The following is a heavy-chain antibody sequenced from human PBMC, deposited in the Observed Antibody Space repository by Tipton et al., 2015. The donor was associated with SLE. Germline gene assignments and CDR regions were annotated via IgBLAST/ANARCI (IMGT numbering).Heavy chain of an antibody. J-gene: IGHJ4*02. Sequence: QSGPEVKKPGASVKVSCKASGYTFTSYDINWVRPATGQGLEWMGWMNPNSGNTGYAQKFQGRVTMTRNTSISTAYMELSSLRSEDTAVYYCARGRAVLPIAAAGPPDYWGQGTLVTVSS. CDR2: MNPNSGNT. CDR3: ARGRAVLPIAAAGPPDY. D-gene: IGHD6-13*01. V-gene: IGHV1-8*01. CDR1: GYTFTSYD.